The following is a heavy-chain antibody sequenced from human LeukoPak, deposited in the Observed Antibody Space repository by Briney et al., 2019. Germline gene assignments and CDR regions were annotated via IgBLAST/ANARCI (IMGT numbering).Heavy chain of an antibody. J-gene: IGHJ6*03. CDR2: ISSSSSYI. D-gene: IGHD3-16*01. CDR3: ARAITVWGSPSYMDV. CDR1: GLTFSRYS. Sequence: PGGSLRLSCAASGLTFSRYSMNWVRQAPGKGLEWVSSISSSSSYIYYADSVKGRFTISRDNSKNTVYLQMNSLRAEDTAVYYCARAITVWGSPSYMDVWGKGTTVTISS. V-gene: IGHV3-21*04.